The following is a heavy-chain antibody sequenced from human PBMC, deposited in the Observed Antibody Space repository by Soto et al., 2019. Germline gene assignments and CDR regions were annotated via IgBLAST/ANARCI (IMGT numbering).Heavy chain of an antibody. Sequence: ASVKVYCKSSGYTFTSYGISWVRQAPGQVLEWMGWISAYNGNTNYAQKLQGRVTMTTDTSTSTAYMELRSLRSDDTAVYYCARAMYSSSWYGSDYYYGMDVWGQGTTVTVS. CDR3: ARAMYSSSWYGSDYYYGMDV. CDR2: ISAYNGNT. CDR1: GYTFTSYG. J-gene: IGHJ6*02. V-gene: IGHV1-18*01. D-gene: IGHD6-13*01.